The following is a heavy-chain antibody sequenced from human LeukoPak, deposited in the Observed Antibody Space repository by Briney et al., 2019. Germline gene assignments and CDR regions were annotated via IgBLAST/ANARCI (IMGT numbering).Heavy chain of an antibody. V-gene: IGHV3-21*01. J-gene: IGHJ4*03. D-gene: IGHD2-15*01. CDR2: ISSSSSYI. CDR1: GFTFSSYS. CDR3: ASTIIRYCSGGSCYSDY. Sequence: GGSLRLSCAASGFTFSSYSMNWVRQAPGKGLEWVSSISSSSSYIYYADSVKGRFTISRDNAKNSLYLQMNSLRAEDTAVYYCASTIIRYCSGGSCYSDYWGQGPWSPSPQ.